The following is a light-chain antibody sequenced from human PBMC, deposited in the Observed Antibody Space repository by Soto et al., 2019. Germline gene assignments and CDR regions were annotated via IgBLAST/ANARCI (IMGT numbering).Light chain of an antibody. Sequence: EIVLTQSPATLSLSPGERATLSCRASQSVSSYLAWYQQKPGQAPRLLIYDASNRATGIPARFSGSGSGTDFTLTISSLEPEDFAVYYCQQYGSSPRLFGGGTKVEIK. V-gene: IGKV3-11*01. CDR3: QQYGSSPRL. CDR2: DAS. J-gene: IGKJ4*01. CDR1: QSVSSY.